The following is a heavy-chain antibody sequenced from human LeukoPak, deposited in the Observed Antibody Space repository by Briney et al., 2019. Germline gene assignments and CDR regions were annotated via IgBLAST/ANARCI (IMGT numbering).Heavy chain of an antibody. V-gene: IGHV3-7*04. J-gene: IGHJ6*02. CDR1: GFTFSNYW. CDR3: VRDYIAVAGSEYFGLDV. Sequence: GGSLRLSCAASGFTFSNYWMSWVRQAPGKGLECVANIRQDGNAKYYVDSVKGRFTISRDNAKNSLYLQMNSLRLEDAAVYYCVRDYIAVAGSEYFGLDVWGQGTTVTVSS. CDR2: IRQDGNAK. D-gene: IGHD6-19*01.